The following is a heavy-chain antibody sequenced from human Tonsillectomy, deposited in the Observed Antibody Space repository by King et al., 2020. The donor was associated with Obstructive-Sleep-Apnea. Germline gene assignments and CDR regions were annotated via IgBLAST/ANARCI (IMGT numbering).Heavy chain of an antibody. D-gene: IGHD6-19*01. J-gene: IGHJ4*02. CDR3: ARDAPSSGWSPTCDY. Sequence: VQLVESGGGLVKPGGSLRLSCAASGFTFRSYSMNWVRQAPGKGLDWVSSISSSSSYIYYADSVKGRFTISRDNAKNSLYLQMNSLRADDTAVYYWARDAPSSGWSPTCDYWGQGTLVTVSS. V-gene: IGHV3-21*01. CDR2: ISSSSSYI. CDR1: GFTFRSYS.